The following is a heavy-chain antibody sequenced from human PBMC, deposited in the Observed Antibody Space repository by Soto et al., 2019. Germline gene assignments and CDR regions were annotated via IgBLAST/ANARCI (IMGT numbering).Heavy chain of an antibody. CDR2: IYYSGST. CDR3: ARVVGYYDSSGYYEKTFDY. CDR1: GGSFSGYY. V-gene: IGHV4-59*01. J-gene: IGHJ4*02. Sequence: SETLSLTCAVYGGSFSGYYWSWIRQPPGKGLEWIGYIYYSGSTNYNPSLKSRVTISVDTSKNQFSLKLSSVTAADTAVYYCARVVGYYDSSGYYEKTFDYWGQGTLGTSPQ. D-gene: IGHD3-22*01.